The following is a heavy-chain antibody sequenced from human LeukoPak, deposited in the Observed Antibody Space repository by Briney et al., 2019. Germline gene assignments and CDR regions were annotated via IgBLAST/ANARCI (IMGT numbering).Heavy chain of an antibody. CDR2: IYSGGST. CDR3: ARGGTAYYGDYATHFDY. D-gene: IGHD4-17*01. CDR1: GFTFSSYA. Sequence: GGSLRLSCAASGFTFSSYAMSWVRQAPGKGLEWVSVIYSGGSTYYADSVKGRFTISRDNSKNTLYLQMNSLRGEDTAVYYCARGGTAYYGDYATHFDYWGQGTLVTVSS. V-gene: IGHV3-66*01. J-gene: IGHJ4*02.